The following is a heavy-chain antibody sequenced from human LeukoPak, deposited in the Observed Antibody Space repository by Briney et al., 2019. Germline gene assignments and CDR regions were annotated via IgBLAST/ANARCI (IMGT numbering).Heavy chain of an antibody. CDR3: ARGGSSWYYS. CDR1: GGSISSSNW. J-gene: IGHJ5*02. V-gene: IGHV4-4*02. CDR2: IYHSGST. D-gene: IGHD6-13*01. Sequence: PSETLSLTCAVSGGSISSSNWWSWVRQPPGKGLEWIGEIYHSGSTNYNPSLKSRLTILLDTSENQFSLRLTSVTAADTAVYYCARGGSSWYYSWGQGTLVTVSS.